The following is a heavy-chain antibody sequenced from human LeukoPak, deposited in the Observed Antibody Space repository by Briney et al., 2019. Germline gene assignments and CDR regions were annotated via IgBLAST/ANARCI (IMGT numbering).Heavy chain of an antibody. D-gene: IGHD2-15*01. CDR2: IYYSGST. Sequence: SETLSLTCTVSGVSISSGGYYWSWIRQHPGKGLEWIGYIYYSGSTYYNPSLKSRVTISVDTSKNQFSLKLSSVTAADTAVYYCARDGPAEYCSGGSCYSDWGQGTLVTVSS. V-gene: IGHV4-31*03. CDR3: ARDGPAEYCSGGSCYSD. CDR1: GVSISSGGYY. J-gene: IGHJ4*02.